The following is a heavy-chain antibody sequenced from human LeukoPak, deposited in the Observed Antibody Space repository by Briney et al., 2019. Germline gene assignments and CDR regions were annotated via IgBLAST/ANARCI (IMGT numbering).Heavy chain of an antibody. CDR1: GFTFSSYE. Sequence: GGSLRLSCAASGFTFSSYEMNWVRQAPGKGLEWVSYISSSGSTIYYADSVKGRLTISRDNAKNSLYLQMNSLRAEDTAVYYCARSDMITFGGVIGGTDAFDIWGQGTMVTVSS. J-gene: IGHJ3*02. CDR2: ISSSGSTI. D-gene: IGHD3-16*02. V-gene: IGHV3-48*03. CDR3: ARSDMITFGGVIGGTDAFDI.